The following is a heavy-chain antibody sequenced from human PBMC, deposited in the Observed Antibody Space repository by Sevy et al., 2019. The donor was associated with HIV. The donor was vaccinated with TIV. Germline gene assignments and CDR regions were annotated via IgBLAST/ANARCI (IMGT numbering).Heavy chain of an antibody. CDR3: ASIEYSSSSSYYGMDV. CDR2: ISAYNGNT. CDR1: GYTFTSYG. D-gene: IGHD6-6*01. V-gene: IGHV1-18*01. J-gene: IGHJ6*02. Sequence: ASVKVSCKASGYTFTSYGISWVRQAPGQGLEWMGWISAYNGNTNYAQKLQGRVTMTTDTSTSTAYMERRSLRSDDTAVYYCASIEYSSSSSYYGMDVWGQGTTVTVSS.